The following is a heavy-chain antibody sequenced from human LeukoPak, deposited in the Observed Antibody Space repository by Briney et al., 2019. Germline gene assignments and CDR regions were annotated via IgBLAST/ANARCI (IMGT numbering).Heavy chain of an antibody. Sequence: ASVKVSCKASGYTFTGYYMHWVRQAPGQGLEWMGWINPNSGGTNYAQKFQGRVTMTRDTSISTAYMELSRLRSDDTGVYYCARGESYGDYYYYYMDVWGKGTTVTISS. CDR2: INPNSGGT. D-gene: IGHD4-17*01. CDR1: GYTFTGYY. CDR3: ARGESYGDYYYYYMDV. V-gene: IGHV1-2*02. J-gene: IGHJ6*03.